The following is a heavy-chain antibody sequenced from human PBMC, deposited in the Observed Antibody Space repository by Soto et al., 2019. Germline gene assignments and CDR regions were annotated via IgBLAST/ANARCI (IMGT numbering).Heavy chain of an antibody. CDR3: SRGILV. J-gene: IGHJ4*02. V-gene: IGHV4-31*03. CDR2: ISYGGST. D-gene: IGHD5-18*01. CDR1: GGSINSGGYC. Sequence: QVQLQESGPGLVKPSQTLSLTCTVSGGSINSGGYCWSWIRQHPGKGLDWIGCISYGGSTSYNPSLKSRVTISVDTSKNQVSLELTSVTGADTAVYYCSRGILVWGQGALITVSS.